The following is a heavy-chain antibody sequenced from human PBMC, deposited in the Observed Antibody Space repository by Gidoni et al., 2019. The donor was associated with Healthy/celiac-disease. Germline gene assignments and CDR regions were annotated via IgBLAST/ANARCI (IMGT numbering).Heavy chain of an antibody. CDR1: GFTFSSNA. D-gene: IGHD4-17*01. J-gene: IGHJ3*02. CDR3: AKGRVGYGDSDAFDI. Sequence: EVQLLASGGGLVQPGGSLRLSCAPSGFTFSSNAMRWVRQASGKGLEWVSAISGSGGSTYYADAVKGRFTISRDNSKNTLYLQMNSLRAEDTAVYYCAKGRVGYGDSDAFDIWGQGTMVTVSS. V-gene: IGHV3-23*01. CDR2: ISGSGGST.